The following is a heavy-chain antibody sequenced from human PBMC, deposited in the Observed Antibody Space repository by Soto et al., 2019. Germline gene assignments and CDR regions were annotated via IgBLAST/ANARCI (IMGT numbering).Heavy chain of an antibody. J-gene: IGHJ6*02. D-gene: IGHD3-3*01. CDR1: GSSFSSYA. CDR2: ISGSGGDW. CDR3: AKETMTSFYFYYGLDV. V-gene: IGHV3-23*01. Sequence: GGSLRLSCAASGSSFSSYAMYWVRQAPGKGLEWVSSISGSGGDWDYADSVKGRFTISRDNSKNTLFLQMNSLRAEDTAVYYCAKETMTSFYFYYGLDVWGQGATVTVSS.